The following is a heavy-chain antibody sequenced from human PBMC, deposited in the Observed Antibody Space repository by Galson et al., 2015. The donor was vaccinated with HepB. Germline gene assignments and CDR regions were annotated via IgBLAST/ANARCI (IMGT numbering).Heavy chain of an antibody. Sequence: SLRLSCAASGFTFSSYAMHWVRQAPGKGLEWVAVISYDGSNKYYADSVKGRFTISRDNSKNTLYLQMNSLKTEDTAVYYCCKSLRWYRQNYYYYYMDVWGKGTTVTVSS. CDR2: ISYDGSNK. CDR1: GFTFSSYA. V-gene: IGHV3-30*04. CDR3: CKSLRWYRQNYYYYYMDV. D-gene: IGHD4-23*01. J-gene: IGHJ6*03.